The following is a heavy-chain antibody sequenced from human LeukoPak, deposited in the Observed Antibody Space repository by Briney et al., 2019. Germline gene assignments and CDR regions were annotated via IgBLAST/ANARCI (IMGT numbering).Heavy chain of an antibody. D-gene: IGHD6-6*01. V-gene: IGHV3-48*03. J-gene: IGHJ5*01. CDR2: ISSSGSTI. CDR3: ARGSSNVAARNNWFGS. Sequence: GGSLRLSCAASGFTFSSYEMNWVRQAPGKGLEWVSYISSSGSTIYYTDSLKGRFTISRDNAKNSLYLQMNSLRAEDTAVYYCARGSSNVAARNNWFGSWGQGTLVIVSS. CDR1: GFTFSSYE.